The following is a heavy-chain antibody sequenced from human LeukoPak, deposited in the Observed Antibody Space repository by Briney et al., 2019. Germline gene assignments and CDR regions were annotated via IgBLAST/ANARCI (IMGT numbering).Heavy chain of an antibody. Sequence: GGSLRLSCAASGFTFSSYAMSWVRQAPGKGLEWVSAISGSGGSTYYADSVKGRFTISRDNSKNTLYLQMNSLRAEDTAVYYCAKDSLGIAVACSTCFEYWGPGTLGTVSS. CDR3: AKDSLGIAVACSTCFEY. D-gene: IGHD6-19*01. J-gene: IGHJ4*02. V-gene: IGHV3-23*01. CDR1: GFTFSSYA. CDR2: ISGSGGST.